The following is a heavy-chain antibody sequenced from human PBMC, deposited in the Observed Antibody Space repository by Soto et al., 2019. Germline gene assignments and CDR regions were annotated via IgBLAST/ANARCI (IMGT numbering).Heavy chain of an antibody. V-gene: IGHV1-18*04. CDR1: GYTFTSYG. D-gene: IGHD2-2*02. CDR2: ISAYNGNT. J-gene: IGHJ5*02. CDR3: ARVGDCSSTSCYTYWFDP. Sequence: ASVKVSCKASGYTFTSYGISWVRQAPGQGLEWMGWISAYNGNTNYAQKLQGRVTMTTDTSTSTAYMELRSLRSDDTAVYYRARVGDCSSTSCYTYWFDPWGQGTLVTVS.